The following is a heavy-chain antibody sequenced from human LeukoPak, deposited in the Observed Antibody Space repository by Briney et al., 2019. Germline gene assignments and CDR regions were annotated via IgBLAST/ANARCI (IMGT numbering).Heavy chain of an antibody. Sequence: ASVKVSCKVSGYTLTELSMHWVRQAPGKGLEWMGGFDPEDGETIYAQKFQGRVTMTEDTSTDTAYMELSSLRSEDTAVYYCATFGGYSGYAFDYWGQETLVTVSS. CDR2: FDPEDGET. J-gene: IGHJ4*02. D-gene: IGHD5-12*01. V-gene: IGHV1-24*01. CDR1: GYTLTELS. CDR3: ATFGGYSGYAFDY.